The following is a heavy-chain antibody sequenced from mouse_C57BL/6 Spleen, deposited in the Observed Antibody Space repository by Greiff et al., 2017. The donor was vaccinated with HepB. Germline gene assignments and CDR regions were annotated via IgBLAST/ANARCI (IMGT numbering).Heavy chain of an antibody. Sequence: DVQLQESGPVLVKPGASVKMSCKASGYTFTDYYMNWVKQSHGKSLEWIGVINPYNGGTSYNQKFKGKATLTVDKSSSTAYMELNSLTSEDSAVYYCARTDYDYDPWYFDVWGTGTTVTVSS. CDR3: ARTDYDYDPWYFDV. D-gene: IGHD2-4*01. J-gene: IGHJ1*03. V-gene: IGHV1-19*01. CDR1: GYTFTDYY. CDR2: INPYNGGT.